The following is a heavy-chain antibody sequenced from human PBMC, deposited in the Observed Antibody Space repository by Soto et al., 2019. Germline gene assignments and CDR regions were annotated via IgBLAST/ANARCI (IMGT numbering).Heavy chain of an antibody. CDR1: GFTFSGSA. Sequence: PGGSLRLSCAASGFTFSGSAMHWVRQASGKGLEWVGRIRSKANSYATAYAASVKGRFTISRDDSKNTAYLQMNSLKTEDTAVYYCTRYDAGYSGYDSPQPFDYWGQGTLVTVSS. J-gene: IGHJ4*02. CDR3: TRYDAGYSGYDSPQPFDY. V-gene: IGHV3-73*01. CDR2: IRSKANSYAT. D-gene: IGHD5-12*01.